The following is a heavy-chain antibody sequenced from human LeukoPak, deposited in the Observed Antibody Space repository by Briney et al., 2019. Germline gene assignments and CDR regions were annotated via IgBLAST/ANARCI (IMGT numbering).Heavy chain of an antibody. CDR3: ARALMGGYDAFDI. CDR1: GGSISSYY. Sequence: SETLSLTCTVSGGSISSYYWSWIRQPPGKGLEWIGYIYYSGSTNYNPSLKSRVTISVDTSKNQFSLKLSSVTAADTAVYHCARALMGGYDAFDIWGQGTMVTVSS. V-gene: IGHV4-59*01. CDR2: IYYSGST. J-gene: IGHJ3*02. D-gene: IGHD3-16*01.